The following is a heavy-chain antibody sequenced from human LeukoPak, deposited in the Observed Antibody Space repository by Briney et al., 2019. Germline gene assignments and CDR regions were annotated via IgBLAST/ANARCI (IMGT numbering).Heavy chain of an antibody. CDR1: GYTFTSYG. Sequence: ASVKVSCKGSGYTFTSYGISWVRQAPGQGLEWMGWISAYNGNTNYAQKFPGRVTMTRNTSISTAYMELSSLRSEDTAVYYCARENFFRLWFGELRHYYGMDVWGQGTTVTVSS. V-gene: IGHV1-18*01. CDR2: ISAYNGNT. CDR3: ARENFFRLWFGELRHYYGMDV. J-gene: IGHJ6*02. D-gene: IGHD3-10*01.